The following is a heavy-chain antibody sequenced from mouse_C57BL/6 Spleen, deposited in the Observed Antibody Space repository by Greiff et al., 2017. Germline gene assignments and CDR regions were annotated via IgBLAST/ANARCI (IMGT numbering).Heavy chain of an antibody. CDR3: ARSLSMVTTRYFDV. CDR1: GYTFTGYW. Sequence: QVQLQQSGAELMKPGASVKLSCKATGYTFTGYWIEWVKQRPGHGLEWIGGILPGSGSTNYNEKFKGKATFNADTSSKTAYMQLSSLTTEDSAIYYCARSLSMVTTRYFDVWGTGTTVTVSS. J-gene: IGHJ1*03. V-gene: IGHV1-9*01. D-gene: IGHD2-1*01. CDR2: ILPGSGST.